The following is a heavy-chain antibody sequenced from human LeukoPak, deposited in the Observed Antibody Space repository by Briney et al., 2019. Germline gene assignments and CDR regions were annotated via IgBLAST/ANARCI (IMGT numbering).Heavy chain of an antibody. CDR2: IIPILGIA. CDR3: ARDIVVVVAATRGIPDYYYYGMDV. Sequence: ASVKVSCKASGYTFTAYYLHWVRQPPGQGLEWMGRIIPILGIANYAQKLQGRVTMTTDTSTSTAYMELRSLRSDDTAVYYCARDIVVVVAATRGIPDYYYYGMDVWGQGTTVTVSS. J-gene: IGHJ6*02. CDR1: GYTFTAYY. V-gene: IGHV1-18*04. D-gene: IGHD2-15*01.